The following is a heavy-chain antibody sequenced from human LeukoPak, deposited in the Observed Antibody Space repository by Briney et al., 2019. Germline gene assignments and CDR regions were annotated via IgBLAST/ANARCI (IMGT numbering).Heavy chain of an antibody. CDR1: GLSFRAYT. D-gene: IGHD3-22*01. CDR3: ARDRDYYDSNSFSPDAFDI. J-gene: IGHJ3*02. CDR2: VNPSHAYQ. V-gene: IGHV3-21*06. Sequence: GGSLRLSCAASGLSFRAYTMNWVRQAPGKGQEWVSSVNPSHAYQFYADSVKGRFTISRDNVKNSLFLQMDSLRAEDTAVYYCARDRDYYDSNSFSPDAFDIWGQGTMVTVSS.